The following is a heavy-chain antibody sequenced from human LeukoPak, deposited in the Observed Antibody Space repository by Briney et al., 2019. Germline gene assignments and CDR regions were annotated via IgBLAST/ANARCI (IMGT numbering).Heavy chain of an antibody. Sequence: EASVKLSCKSSGYTFTVCYKYWVRQAPGQGLEWMGWITPNSGGTNYAQKFQGRVNITRDTSISTAYMELSRLRSDDTAVYYCALSTVATEAFDIWGQGTMVTVSS. V-gene: IGHV1-2*02. CDR3: ALSTVATEAFDI. CDR1: GYTFTVCY. D-gene: IGHD4-17*01. CDR2: ITPNSGGT. J-gene: IGHJ3*02.